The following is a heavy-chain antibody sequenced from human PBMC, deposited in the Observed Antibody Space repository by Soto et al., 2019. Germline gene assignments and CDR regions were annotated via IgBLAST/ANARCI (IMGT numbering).Heavy chain of an antibody. Sequence: QVHLVQSGAEVTKPGASVKLSCKASGYTFTSNYLYWVRQAPGQGLEWMGMINPFDSSTTYPPKFEGRVTMTRDTSTSTVYMEVTRLRSEDTAVYYCARGSSNWLRYFDLLGRGTLVTVSS. D-gene: IGHD6-13*01. CDR2: INPFDSST. CDR3: ARGSSNWLRYFDL. CDR1: GYTFTSNY. V-gene: IGHV1-46*03. J-gene: IGHJ2*01.